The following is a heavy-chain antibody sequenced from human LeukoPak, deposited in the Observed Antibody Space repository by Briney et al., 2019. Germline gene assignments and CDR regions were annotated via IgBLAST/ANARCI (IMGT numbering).Heavy chain of an antibody. V-gene: IGHV4-59*08. CDR2: IYYSGST. D-gene: IGHD5-18*01. CDR3: ARLYPWIQPPDY. Sequence: SGTLSLTCAVSGGSISSYYWSWIRQPPGKGLEWIGYIYYSGSTNYNPSLKSRVTISVDTSKNQFSLKLSSVTAADTAVYYCARLYPWIQPPDYWGQGTLVTVSS. J-gene: IGHJ4*02. CDR1: GGSISSYY.